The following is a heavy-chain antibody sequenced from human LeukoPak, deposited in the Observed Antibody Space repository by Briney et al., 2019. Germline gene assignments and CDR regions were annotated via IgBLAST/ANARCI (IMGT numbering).Heavy chain of an antibody. Sequence: SETLSLTCTVSGGSISSYYWSWIRQTAGKGLEWIGRIHTSGSTNHNPSPSLKSRVTMSVDTSKNQFSLKPNSVTAADTAVYYCAREAYSSGWYVNFWGQGTLVTVSS. CDR3: AREAYSSGWYVNF. J-gene: IGHJ4*02. CDR1: GGSISSYY. CDR2: IHTSGST. D-gene: IGHD6-19*01. V-gene: IGHV4-4*07.